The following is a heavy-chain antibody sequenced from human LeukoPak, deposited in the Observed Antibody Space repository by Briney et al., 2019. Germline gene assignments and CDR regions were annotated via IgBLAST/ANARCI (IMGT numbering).Heavy chain of an antibody. CDR2: ISGSGGST. V-gene: IGHV3-23*01. D-gene: IGHD3-9*01. J-gene: IGHJ4*02. CDR1: GFTFSSYA. CDR3: ARGKKRYFDWLLSDYFDY. Sequence: GGSLRLSCAASGFTFSSYAMSWVRQAPGKGLEWVSAISGSGGSTYYADSVKGRFTISRDNSKNTLYLQMSSLRAEDTAVYYCARGKKRYFDWLLSDYFDYWGQGTLVTVSS.